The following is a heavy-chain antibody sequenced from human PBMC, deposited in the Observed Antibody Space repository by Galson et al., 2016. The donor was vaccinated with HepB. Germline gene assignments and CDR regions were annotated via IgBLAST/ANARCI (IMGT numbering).Heavy chain of an antibody. CDR2: IYNSGSGST. CDR3: ASHGPKVRGWWGKWFDP. V-gene: IGHV4-39*01. D-gene: IGHD2-8*02. J-gene: IGHJ5*02. Sequence: ETLSLTCDVPGRSPSDGTYYWGWIRQPPGKGLEWIGSIYNSGSGSTYYNPSLKSRVTMSIDTSTKQFSLKLSSVTAADTALYFCASHGPKVRGWWGKWFDPWGPGTLVTVSS. CDR1: GRSPSDGTYY.